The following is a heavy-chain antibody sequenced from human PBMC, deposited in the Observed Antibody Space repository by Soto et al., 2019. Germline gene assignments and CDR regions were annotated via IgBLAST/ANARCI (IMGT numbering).Heavy chain of an antibody. CDR2: INSDGSST. Sequence: PGGSLRLSCAASGFTFSSYWMHWVRQAPGKGLVWVSRINSDGSSTSYADSVKGRFTISRDNAKNTLYLQMNSLRAEDTAVYYCARFSVPSSHGRWWLDVHDAFDIWGQGTMVTVSS. CDR3: ARFSVPSSHGRWWLDVHDAFDI. J-gene: IGHJ3*02. CDR1: GFTFSSYW. V-gene: IGHV3-74*01. D-gene: IGHD2-21*01.